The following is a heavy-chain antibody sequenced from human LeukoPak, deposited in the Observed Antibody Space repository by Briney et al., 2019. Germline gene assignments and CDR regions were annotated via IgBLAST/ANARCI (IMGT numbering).Heavy chain of an antibody. CDR3: AREYSSSSGRSFDY. J-gene: IGHJ4*02. V-gene: IGHV3-74*01. D-gene: IGHD6-6*01. CDR2: INPNGITT. Sequence: GGSLRLSCAASGFIFRNYWMHWVRQAPGKGLVWVARINPNGITTTYTDSVKGRFTISRDNAKNTLYLQMNSLRVEDTAVYYCAREYSSSSGRSFDYWGQGTLVTVSS. CDR1: GFIFRNYW.